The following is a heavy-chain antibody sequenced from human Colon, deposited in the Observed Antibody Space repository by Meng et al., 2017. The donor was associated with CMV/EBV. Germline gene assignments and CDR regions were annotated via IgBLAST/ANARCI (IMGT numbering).Heavy chain of an antibody. CDR1: GFTFNSYA. Sequence: GGSLRLSCVASGFTFNSYAMNWVRQAPGKGLEWVAAITADRKFMYYADSVKGRFVISRDNAKNSLFLQMNNLGADDTAVYYCARDRIDCSGGNCNAVFLDSWGQGTQVTVSS. J-gene: IGHJ4*02. V-gene: IGHV3-21*06. CDR3: ARDRIDCSGGNCNAVFLDS. CDR2: ITADRKFM. D-gene: IGHD2-15*01.